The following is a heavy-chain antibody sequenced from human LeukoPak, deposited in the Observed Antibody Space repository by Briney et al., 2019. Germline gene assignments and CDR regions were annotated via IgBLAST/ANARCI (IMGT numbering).Heavy chain of an antibody. CDR1: GGSFSGYY. V-gene: IGHV4-34*01. J-gene: IGHJ5*02. CDR3: AREDIVVVPAARANWFDP. Sequence: PSETLSLTCAVYGGSFSGYYWSWIRQPPGKGLEWIGEINHSGSTNYNPSLKSRVTISVDTSKNQFSLKLSSVTAADTAVYYCAREDIVVVPAARANWFDPWGQGTLVIVSS. CDR2: INHSGST. D-gene: IGHD2-2*01.